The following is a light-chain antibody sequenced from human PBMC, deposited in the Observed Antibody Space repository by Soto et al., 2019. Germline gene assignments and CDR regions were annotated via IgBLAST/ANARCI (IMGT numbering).Light chain of an antibody. Sequence: DIQMTQSPSTLSSSLGDRVTIPCRASQSISSWLAWYQQKPGKAPKLLIYKASSLQSGVPSRFSGSGSGTEFTLTISSLQPDDFATYYCQQYNLYPWTFGHGTTADIK. CDR2: KAS. V-gene: IGKV1-5*03. CDR3: QQYNLYPWT. J-gene: IGKJ1*01. CDR1: QSISSW.